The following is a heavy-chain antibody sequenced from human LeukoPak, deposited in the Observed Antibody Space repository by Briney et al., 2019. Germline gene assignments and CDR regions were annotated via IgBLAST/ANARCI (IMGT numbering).Heavy chain of an antibody. CDR3: ARDGRFVAADFYYGMDV. CDR1: GYTFTINA. J-gene: IGHJ6*02. Sequence: ASVKVSCKASGYTFTINAIHWVRQAPGQRLEWMGWINTGNGNTKYSQKSQGRVTLTRDTSASTAYMELSSLRSEDTAVYYCARDGRFVAADFYYGMDVWGQGTTVTVSS. CDR2: INTGNGNT. V-gene: IGHV1-3*04. D-gene: IGHD6-13*01.